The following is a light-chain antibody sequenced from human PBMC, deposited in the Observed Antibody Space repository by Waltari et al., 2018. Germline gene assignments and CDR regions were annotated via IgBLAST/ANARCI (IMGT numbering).Light chain of an antibody. CDR1: SSDVGANNF. CDR3: CSCVGRNIYWV. Sequence: QSALTQPRSVSGSPGQSVTISCTGTSSDVGANNFVSWYQHHPDKAPKLIIYDINKRPLGVPDRFPGSKSGNTASLTISGLQAEDEADYYCCSCVGRNIYWVFGGGTKLTVL. J-gene: IGLJ3*02. CDR2: DIN. V-gene: IGLV2-11*01.